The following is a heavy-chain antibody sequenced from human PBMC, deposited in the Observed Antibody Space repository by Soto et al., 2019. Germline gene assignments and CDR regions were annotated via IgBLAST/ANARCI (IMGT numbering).Heavy chain of an antibody. CDR3: ARSPELETGPVAWFDP. CDR2: FDAEDGET. D-gene: IGHD1-1*01. J-gene: IGHJ5*02. V-gene: IGHV1-24*01. Sequence: ASVKVSCKVSVYTNTELSRHWVRQATGKGLEWMGGFDAEDGETIYAQKFQGRVTMTEDTSTDTAYMELRSLTSDDTAVYYCARSPELETGPVAWFDPWGQGTRVTVSS. CDR1: VYTNTELS.